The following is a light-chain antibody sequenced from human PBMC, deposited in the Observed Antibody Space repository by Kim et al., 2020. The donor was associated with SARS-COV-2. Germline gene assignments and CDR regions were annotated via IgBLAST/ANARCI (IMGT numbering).Light chain of an antibody. V-gene: IGLV2-23*01. CDR1: SSDVGSSDL. Sequence: QSALTQPASVSGSPGQSITISCTGTSSDVGSSDLVSWYQQHPGKAPRLVIYEGTKRPSEISDRFSGSKSGNTASLTISGLQAEDEADYYCCSYAATTHFRVFGGGTQLTVL. J-gene: IGLJ3*02. CDR3: CSYAATTHFRV. CDR2: EGT.